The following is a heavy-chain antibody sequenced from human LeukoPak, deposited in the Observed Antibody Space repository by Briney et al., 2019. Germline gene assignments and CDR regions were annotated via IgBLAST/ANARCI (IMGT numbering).Heavy chain of an antibody. CDR2: IYSGGST. V-gene: IGHV3-66*01. CDR1: GFTVSSNY. Sequence: QPGGSLRLSCAASGFTVSSNYMSWVRQAPGKGLEWVSVIYSGGSTYYADSVKGRFTISRDDSKNTLYLQMNSLKTEDTAVYYCTTALYGWNDVNYWGQGTLVTVSS. CDR3: TTALYGWNDVNY. D-gene: IGHD1-1*01. J-gene: IGHJ4*02.